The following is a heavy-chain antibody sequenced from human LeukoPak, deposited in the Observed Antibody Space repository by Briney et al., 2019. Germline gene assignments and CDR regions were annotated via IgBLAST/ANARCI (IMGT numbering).Heavy chain of an antibody. CDR2: IIPIFGTA. CDR3: ARAGYCSSTSCYNEAGGFDY. D-gene: IGHD2-2*02. CDR1: GGTFSSYA. V-gene: IGHV1-69*05. J-gene: IGHJ4*02. Sequence: SVKVSCKASGGTFSSYAISWVRQAPGQGLEWMGGIIPIFGTANYAQKFQGRVTITTDESTSTAYTELSSLRSEDTAVYYCARAGYCSSTSCYNEAGGFDYWGQGTLVTVSS.